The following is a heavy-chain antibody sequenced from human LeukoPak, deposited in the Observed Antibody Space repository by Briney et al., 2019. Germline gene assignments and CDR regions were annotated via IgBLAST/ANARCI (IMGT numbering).Heavy chain of an antibody. V-gene: IGHV5-51*01. Sequence: GESLKISCKALGYTFTTSWIGWVPQMPGKGLDGMGIIYPGDSGTRYSPSFQGQVTISADKSISTAYLQWSSLKASDTAMYYCARTPAVTPDYWGQGTLVTVSS. D-gene: IGHD4-11*01. J-gene: IGHJ4*02. CDR3: ARTPAVTPDY. CDR1: GYTFTTSW. CDR2: IYPGDSGT.